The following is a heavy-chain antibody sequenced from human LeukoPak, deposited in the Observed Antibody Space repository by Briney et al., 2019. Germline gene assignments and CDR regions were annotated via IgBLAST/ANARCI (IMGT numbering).Heavy chain of an antibody. CDR2: ISWDGDTT. J-gene: IGHJ4*02. CDR1: GFTFDDFG. V-gene: IGHV3-43*01. D-gene: IGHD2-2*01. CDR3: AKDVHTVVVPAATQFDF. Sequence: PGGSLRLSCAASGFTFDDFGMHWVRQPPGKGLEWVALISWDGDTTYYADSVKGRFTISRDNSENYMYLEMKSLKNEDTALYYCAKDVHTVVVPAATQFDFWGQGTLVTVSS.